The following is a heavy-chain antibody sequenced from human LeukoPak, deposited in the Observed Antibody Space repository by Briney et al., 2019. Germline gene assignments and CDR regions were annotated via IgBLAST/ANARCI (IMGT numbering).Heavy chain of an antibody. D-gene: IGHD5-24*01. Sequence: ASVKVSCKASGYTFTSYDINWVRQATGQGLEWMGWMNPNSGNTGYAQKFQGRVTMTRDTSTSTVYMELSSLRSEDTAVYYCARDLKRWLQSDAFDIWGQGTMVTVSS. CDR1: GYTFTSYD. V-gene: IGHV1-8*01. CDR3: ARDLKRWLQSDAFDI. CDR2: MNPNSGNT. J-gene: IGHJ3*02.